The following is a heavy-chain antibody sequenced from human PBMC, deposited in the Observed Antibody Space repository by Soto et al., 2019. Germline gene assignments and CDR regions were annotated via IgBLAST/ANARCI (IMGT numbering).Heavy chain of an antibody. V-gene: IGHV1-2*02. J-gene: IGHJ4*02. CDR3: ARDSEEGVVSY. CDR1: GYTFTGYY. Sequence: ASVKVSCKASGYTFTGYYMHWVRQAPGQGLEWMGWISPNSGGTNYAQKFQGRVTMTRGTSISTAYMELSRLRSDDTAVYYCARDSEEGVVSYWGQGTLVTVSS. D-gene: IGHD3-22*01. CDR2: ISPNSGGT.